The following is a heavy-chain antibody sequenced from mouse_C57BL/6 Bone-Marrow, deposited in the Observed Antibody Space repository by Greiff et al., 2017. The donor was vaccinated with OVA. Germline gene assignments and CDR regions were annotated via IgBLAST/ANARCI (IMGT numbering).Heavy chain of an antibody. CDR3: ARNYYGSRKEAMDY. CDR2: IRNKANGYTT. Sequence: EVMLVESGGGLVQPGGSLSLSCAASGFTFTDYYMSWVRQPPGKALEWLGFIRNKANGYTTEYSASVKGRFTISRDNSQSILYLQMNALRAEDSATYDCARNYYGSRKEAMDYWGKGTSVTVSS. CDR1: GFTFTDYY. D-gene: IGHD1-1*01. V-gene: IGHV7-3*01. J-gene: IGHJ4*01.